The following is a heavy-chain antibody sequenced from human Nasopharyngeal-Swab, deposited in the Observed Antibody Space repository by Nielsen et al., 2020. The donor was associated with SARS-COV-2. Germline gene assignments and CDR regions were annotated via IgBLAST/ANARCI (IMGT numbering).Heavy chain of an antibody. CDR3: ARGGGVWGSYYYY. D-gene: IGHD1-26*01. CDR2: INHSGST. CDR1: GGSISSYY. Sequence: SETLFLTCTVSGGSISSYYWSWIRQPPGKGLEWIGEINHSGSTNYNPSLKSRVTISVDTSKNQFSLKLSSVTAADTAVYYCARGGGVWGSYYYYWGQGTLVTVSS. V-gene: IGHV4-34*01. J-gene: IGHJ4*02.